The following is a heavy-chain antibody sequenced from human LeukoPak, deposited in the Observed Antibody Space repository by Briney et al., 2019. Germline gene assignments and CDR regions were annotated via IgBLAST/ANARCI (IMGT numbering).Heavy chain of an antibody. CDR1: GASIRSSY. CDR2: INHRGST. Sequence: SETLSLTCTVAGASIRSSYWSWLRQPPGKGLEWIGEINHRGSTNYNPSLKSRVTISVDTSKNQFSLKLSSVTAADTAVYYCAREWGHYYGSGSYNYGAFDIWGQGTMVTVSS. CDR3: AREWGHYYGSGSYNYGAFDI. V-gene: IGHV4-34*01. D-gene: IGHD3-10*01. J-gene: IGHJ3*02.